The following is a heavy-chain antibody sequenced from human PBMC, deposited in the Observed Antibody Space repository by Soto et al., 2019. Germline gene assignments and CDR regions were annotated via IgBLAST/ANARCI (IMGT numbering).Heavy chain of an antibody. CDR3: AKVGSGY. J-gene: IGHJ4*02. V-gene: IGHV3-30*18. Sequence: LRLSCAASGFTFSSYGMHWVRQAPGKGLEWVAVISYDGSNKYYADSVKGRFTISRDNSKNTLYLQMNSLRAEDTAVYYCAKVGSGYWGQGTLVTVSS. CDR2: ISYDGSNK. CDR1: GFTFSSYG.